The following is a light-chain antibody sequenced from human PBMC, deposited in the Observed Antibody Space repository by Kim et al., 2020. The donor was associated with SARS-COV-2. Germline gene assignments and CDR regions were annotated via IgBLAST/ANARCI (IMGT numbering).Light chain of an antibody. CDR2: EEN. Sequence: GETVFNLLPRRYGSNASNDVQWYPQRPGSAPNTVIYEENQRPSEVPDRWSGSIDSSSISASLTSSGLKTEDEADYYGQSYDSSNWVFGGGTQLTVL. J-gene: IGLJ3*02. CDR3: QSYDSSNWV. CDR1: YGSNASND. V-gene: IGLV6-57*03.